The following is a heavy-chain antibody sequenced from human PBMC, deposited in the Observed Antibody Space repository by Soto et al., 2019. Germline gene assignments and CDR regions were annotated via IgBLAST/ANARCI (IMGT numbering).Heavy chain of an antibody. CDR1: GGTFSSYA. D-gene: IGHD1-1*01. V-gene: IGHV1-69*01. CDR2: IIPIFGTA. CDR3: ARSPGLRTGKTGYLRNNWFDP. J-gene: IGHJ5*02. Sequence: QVQLVQAGAEVKKPGSSVKVSCKASGGTFSSYAISWVRQAPGQGLEWMGGIIPIFGTANYAQKFHGRVTITAAEYTSPAYMELSSLRSEDTAVYYCARSPGLRTGKTGYLRNNWFDPWGQGTLVTVSS.